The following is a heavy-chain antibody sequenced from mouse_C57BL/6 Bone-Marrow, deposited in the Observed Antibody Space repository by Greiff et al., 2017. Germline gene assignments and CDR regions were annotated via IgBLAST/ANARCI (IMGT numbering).Heavy chain of an antibody. Sequence: QVQLQQSGAELVKPGASVKLSCKASGYTFTSYWMQWVKQRPGQGLEWIGEIDPSDSYTNYNQKFKGKATVTVDTSSSTAYMQLSSLTSEDSAVYYCARGIYYYGSRRYFDVWGTGTTVTVSS. J-gene: IGHJ1*03. D-gene: IGHD1-1*01. CDR2: IDPSDSYT. CDR3: ARGIYYYGSRRYFDV. CDR1: GYTFTSYW. V-gene: IGHV1-50*01.